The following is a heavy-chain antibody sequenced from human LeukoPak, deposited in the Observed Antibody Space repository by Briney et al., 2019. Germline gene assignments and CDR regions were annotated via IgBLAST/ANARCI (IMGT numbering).Heavy chain of an antibody. CDR1: GFTFSSYS. J-gene: IGHJ4*02. Sequence: GGSLRLSCAASGFTFSSYSMNWVRQAPGKGLEWVSSISSSSYIYYADSVKGRFTISRDNAKDSLYLQMNSLRAEDTAVYYCARGLTRGGYYDSSGYPWWGQGTLVTVSS. CDR2: ISSSSYI. CDR3: ARGLTRGGYYDSSGYPW. V-gene: IGHV3-21*01. D-gene: IGHD3-22*01.